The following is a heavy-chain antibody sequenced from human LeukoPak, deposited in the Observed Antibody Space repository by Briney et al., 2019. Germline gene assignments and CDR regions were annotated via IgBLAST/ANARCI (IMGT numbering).Heavy chain of an antibody. J-gene: IGHJ4*02. CDR1: GYTFTGYY. Sequence: GASVKVSCKASGYTFTGYYMHWVRQAPGQGLEWIGWINPNSGGTNYAQKFQGRVTMTRDTSISTAYMELSRLRSDDTAVYYCARVFLPQDYDFWSGYLYYFDYWGQGTLVTVSS. CDR2: INPNSGGT. D-gene: IGHD3-3*01. V-gene: IGHV1-2*02. CDR3: ARVFLPQDYDFWSGYLYYFDY.